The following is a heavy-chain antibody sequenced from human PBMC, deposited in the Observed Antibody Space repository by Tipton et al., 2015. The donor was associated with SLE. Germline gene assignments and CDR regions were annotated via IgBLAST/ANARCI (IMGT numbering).Heavy chain of an antibody. D-gene: IGHD3-3*01. CDR3: ARDFLELGYYYMDV. J-gene: IGHJ6*03. Sequence: SLRLSCAASGFTFSSYAMHWVRQAPGKGLEWVAVISYDGSKKYYADSVKGRFTISRDNSKNTLYLQMNSLRAEDTAVYYCARDFLELGYYYMDVWGKGTTVTVSS. V-gene: IGHV3-30*04. CDR1: GFTFSSYA. CDR2: ISYDGSKK.